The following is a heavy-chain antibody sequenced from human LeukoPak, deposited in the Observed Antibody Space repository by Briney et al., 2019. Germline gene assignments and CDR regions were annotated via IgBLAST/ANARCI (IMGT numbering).Heavy chain of an antibody. J-gene: IGHJ4*02. CDR2: IYSIGSA. D-gene: IGHD5-12*01. Sequence: PSQTLSLTCSVFGGSVTSDSHYWSWIRQPAGKGLEWIGRIYSIGSANHDPSLKSRVTISVDTSKNQFSMKLNSVPAADTAVYYCARAYSPLDYFDYWGQGTLVTVSS. CDR1: GGSVTSDSHY. CDR3: ARAYSPLDYFDY. V-gene: IGHV4-61*02.